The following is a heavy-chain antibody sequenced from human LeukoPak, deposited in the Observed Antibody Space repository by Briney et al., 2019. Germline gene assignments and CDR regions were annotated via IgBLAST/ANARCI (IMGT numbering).Heavy chain of an antibody. D-gene: IGHD4-17*01. Sequence: SETLTLTCAVSGVSFSTYYWSWIRQSPEKGLEWIGEVNHSGYTNYNPSLKSRVTIFVDTSKNHFSLKLSPVTGAGTAVYYCGRQLYGSDYWGQGTLVTVSS. V-gene: IGHV4-34*01. J-gene: IGHJ4*02. CDR2: VNHSGYT. CDR3: GRQLYGSDY. CDR1: GVSFSTYY.